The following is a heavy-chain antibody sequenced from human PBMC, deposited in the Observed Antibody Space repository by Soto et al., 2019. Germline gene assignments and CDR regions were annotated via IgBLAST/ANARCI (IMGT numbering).Heavy chain of an antibody. D-gene: IGHD4-17*01. CDR1: GFTFSSYW. J-gene: IGHJ3*02. V-gene: IGHV3-7*01. Sequence: GGSLRLSCAASGFTFSSYWMSWVRQAPGKGLEWVANIKQDGSEKYYVDSVKGRFTISRDNAKNSLYLQMNSLRAEDTAVYYCARDRHGDYVKAFDIWGQGTMVTVSS. CDR2: IKQDGSEK. CDR3: ARDRHGDYVKAFDI.